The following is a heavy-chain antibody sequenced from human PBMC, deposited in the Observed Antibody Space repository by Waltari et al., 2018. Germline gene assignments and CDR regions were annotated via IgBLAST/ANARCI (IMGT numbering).Heavy chain of an antibody. CDR1: GDSMRSYNHY. V-gene: IGHV4-39*01. CDR3: ARHPDGYSYVGFDV. Sequence: QLQLQESGPGLVKPSETLSLTCIVSGDSMRSYNHYWGWIRQSPGKGLEWIGSIFYTGRIYYMPYLKSRVTIAVNSNNQFSLKLRNVTAADTSTYFCARHPDGYSYVGFDVWGQGIRVTVSS. J-gene: IGHJ3*01. CDR2: IFYTGRI. D-gene: IGHD3-16*01.